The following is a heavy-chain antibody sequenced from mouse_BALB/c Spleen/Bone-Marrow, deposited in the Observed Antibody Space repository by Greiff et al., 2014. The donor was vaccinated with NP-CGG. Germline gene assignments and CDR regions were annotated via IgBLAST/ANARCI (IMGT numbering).Heavy chain of an antibody. V-gene: IGHV5-17*02. CDR3: TRGGNWDDFDY. CDR1: GFTFSSFG. Sequence: EVQLVESGGGLVQPGGSRKLSCAASGFTFSSFGMHWVRQAPEKGLEWVAYISSGSSTIFYADTVKGRFTVPRDNPKNTLFLQMTSLRSEDTAMYYCTRGGNWDDFDYWGQGTTLTVSS. J-gene: IGHJ2*01. D-gene: IGHD4-1*01. CDR2: ISSGSSTI.